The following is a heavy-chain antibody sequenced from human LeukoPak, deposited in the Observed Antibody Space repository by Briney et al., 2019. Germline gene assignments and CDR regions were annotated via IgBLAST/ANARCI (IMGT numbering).Heavy chain of an antibody. V-gene: IGHV3-7*05. Sequence: GGSLRLSRAASGFTFSSYWMSWVRQGPGKGLEWVANIKGDGGEKYYVDSVKDRFTISRDNAKNSLYLQMDNLRAEDTAVYYCARDPSYSSSSGGSFDYWGQGTLVTVSS. CDR2: IKGDGGEK. CDR3: ARDPSYSSSSGGSFDY. J-gene: IGHJ4*02. D-gene: IGHD6-6*01. CDR1: GFTFSSYW.